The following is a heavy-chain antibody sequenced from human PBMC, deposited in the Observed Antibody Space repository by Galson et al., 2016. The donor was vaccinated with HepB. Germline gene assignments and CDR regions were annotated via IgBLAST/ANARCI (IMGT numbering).Heavy chain of an antibody. J-gene: IGHJ4*02. CDR3: VRGDSSGYYSGSKGFDN. CDR2: MSYDGGKK. V-gene: IGHV3-30*03. CDR1: GGSFSGYY. Sequence: LSLTCAVYGGSFSGYYWSWIRQAPGKGLEWAAMMSYDGGKKYYADSVKGRFTISRDNSENTLYLQMSSLRPEDTAGYYWVRGDSSGYYSGSKGFDNWGQGALVTVSS. D-gene: IGHD3-22*01.